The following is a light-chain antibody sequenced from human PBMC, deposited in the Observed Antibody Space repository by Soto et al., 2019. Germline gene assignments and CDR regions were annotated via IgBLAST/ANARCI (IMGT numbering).Light chain of an antibody. V-gene: IGKV3-11*01. J-gene: IGKJ4*01. Sequence: IVLTQSPATLSLSPGERATLSCRASQSVNSYLAWYQHKPGQSPRLLIYDASIRATGIPARFSGSVSGTDFTLTISSLEPEDFAVYYCQQRSNWITFGGGTKVEIK. CDR2: DAS. CDR3: QQRSNWIT. CDR1: QSVNSY.